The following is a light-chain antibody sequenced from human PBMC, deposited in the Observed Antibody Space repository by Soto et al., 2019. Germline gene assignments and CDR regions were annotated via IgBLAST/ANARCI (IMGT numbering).Light chain of an antibody. V-gene: IGLV2-8*01. CDR1: SSDVGGYNY. CDR3: GSYAGNSIYVV. Sequence: QSALTQPPSASGSPGQSVTISCTGTSSDVGGYNYVSWYQQHPGKAPKLMIYEINKRPSGVPDRFSGSKSGNTASLTVSGLQAEDEADYYCGSYAGNSIYVVFGGGTKLTVL. J-gene: IGLJ2*01. CDR2: EIN.